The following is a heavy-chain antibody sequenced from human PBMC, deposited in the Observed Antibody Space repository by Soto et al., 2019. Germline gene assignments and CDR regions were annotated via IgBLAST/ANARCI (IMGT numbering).Heavy chain of an antibody. CDR2: ISGSGNVP. J-gene: IGHJ4*02. Sequence: GGSLRLSCAASGFTFSSYSMSWVRQAPGKGLEWVSVISGSGNVPYYADSVKGRFTISRDNSKNTLYLQMNRLRAEDTAVYYCASEHHYCGADCRSLSDYWGQGTLVTVSS. CDR1: GFTFSSYS. CDR3: ASEHHYCGADCRSLSDY. D-gene: IGHD2-21*02. V-gene: IGHV3-23*01.